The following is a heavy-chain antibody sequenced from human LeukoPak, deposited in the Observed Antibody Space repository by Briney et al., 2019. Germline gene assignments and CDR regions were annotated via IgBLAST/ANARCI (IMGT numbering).Heavy chain of an antibody. V-gene: IGHV3-21*01. J-gene: IGHJ6*04. CDR1: GLTLSSYA. CDR2: ISSSSTSI. D-gene: IGHD2-2*01. CDR3: ARDSKLYCSSTSCYMDV. Sequence: GGSLRLSCIASGLTLSSYAASWVRQAPGKGLAWVSSISSSSTSIYYADSVKGRFTISRDNAKNSLYLQVNGLGAEDTAVYHCARDSKLYCSSTSCYMDVWGKGTTVTVSS.